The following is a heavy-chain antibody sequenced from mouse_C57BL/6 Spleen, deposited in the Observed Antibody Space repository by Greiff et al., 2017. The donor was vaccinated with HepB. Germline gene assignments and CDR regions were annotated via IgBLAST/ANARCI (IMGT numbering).Heavy chain of an antibody. V-gene: IGHV5-9-1*02. D-gene: IGHD2-5*01. J-gene: IGHJ2*01. Sequence: EVKLVESGEGLVKPGGSLKLSCAASGFTFSSYAMSWVRQTPEKRLEWVAYISSGGDYIYYADTVKGRFTISRDNARNTLYLQMSSLKSEDTAMYYCTREGPYYSNYDYFDYWGQGTTLTVSS. CDR3: TREGPYYSNYDYFDY. CDR2: ISSGGDYI. CDR1: GFTFSSYA.